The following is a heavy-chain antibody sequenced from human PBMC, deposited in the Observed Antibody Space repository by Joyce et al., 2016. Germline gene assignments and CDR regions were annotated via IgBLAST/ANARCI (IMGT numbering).Heavy chain of an antibody. CDR1: GFTFSSYG. V-gene: IGHV3-33*01. CDR2: IWYDGSYK. CDR3: AREDDPGVDLDY. J-gene: IGHJ4*02. D-gene: IGHD5-24*01. Sequence: QVQLVESGGGVVQPGRSLRLSCAASGFTFSSYGMHWVRQAPGKGLEWLAIIWYDGSYKYYADSVKGRFTISRDNSKNTLYLQMNSLRAEDTALYYCAREDDPGVDLDYWGQGTLVTVSS.